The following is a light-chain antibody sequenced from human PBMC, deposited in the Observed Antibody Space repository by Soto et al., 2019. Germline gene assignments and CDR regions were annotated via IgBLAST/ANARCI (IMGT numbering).Light chain of an antibody. CDR2: DTS. Sequence: EVVLTQSPATLSLSPGETATLSCRASQTVIRYLAWFQQKPGQAPRLLIYDTSNRATGIPARFSGSGSGTDFTLTISSPEPEDFAVYYCQQRYSWPPITFGQGTRLDIK. CDR3: QQRYSWPPIT. V-gene: IGKV3-11*01. J-gene: IGKJ5*01. CDR1: QTVIRY.